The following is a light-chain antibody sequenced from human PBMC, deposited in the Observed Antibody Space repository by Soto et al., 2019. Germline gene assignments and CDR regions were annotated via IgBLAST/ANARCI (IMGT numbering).Light chain of an antibody. J-gene: IGKJ1*01. V-gene: IGKV3-20*01. CDR1: QSISSW. CDR2: GTS. Sequence: TQSPSTLSASLGDRVTITCRASQSISSWLAWYQQKTGQAPRLLIYGTSFRATGIPDRFSGSGYGTDFNLTISRLETEDFAVYYCQQCGRLPGTFGQGTKVDIK. CDR3: QQCGRLPGT.